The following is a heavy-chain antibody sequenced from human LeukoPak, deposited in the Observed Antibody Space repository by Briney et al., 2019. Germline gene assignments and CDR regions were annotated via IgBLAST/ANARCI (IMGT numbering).Heavy chain of an antibody. CDR2: IIPIFGTA. CDR1: GGTFSSYA. D-gene: IGHD4-23*01. V-gene: IGHV1-69*13. CDR3: AREYGGNLDY. J-gene: IGHJ4*02. Sequence: SVKVSCKASGGTFSSYAISWVRQAPGRGLEWMGGIIPIFGTANYAQKFQGRVTITADESTSTAYMELSSLRSEDTDVYYCAREYGGNLDYWGQGTLVTVSS.